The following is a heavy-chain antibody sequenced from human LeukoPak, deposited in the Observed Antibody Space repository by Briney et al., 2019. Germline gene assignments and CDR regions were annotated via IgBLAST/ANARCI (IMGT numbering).Heavy chain of an antibody. CDR3: AREGYCSGGNCPVAY. CDR2: ISAYNGNT. J-gene: IGHJ4*02. Sequence: ASVKVSCKASGYTFTSYGISWVRQAPGQGLEWMGWISAYNGNTNYAQKLQGRVTMTTDTSTSTAYMELRSLRSDDTAIYYCAREGYCSGGNCPVAYWGQGTLVTVSS. D-gene: IGHD2-15*01. V-gene: IGHV1-18*01. CDR1: GYTFTSYG.